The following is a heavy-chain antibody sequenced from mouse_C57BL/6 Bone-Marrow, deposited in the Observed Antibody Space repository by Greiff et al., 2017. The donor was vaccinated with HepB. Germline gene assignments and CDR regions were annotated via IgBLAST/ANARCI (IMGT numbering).Heavy chain of an antibody. CDR3: ARHPPSYVYDRGGFAY. J-gene: IGHJ3*01. Sequence: EVKLVESGGDLVKPGGSLKLSCAASGFTFSSYGMSWVRQTPDKRLEWVATISGGGSYTYYPDSVKGRFTISRDNAKNTLYLQMSSLTSEDTAMYYGARHPPSYVYDRGGFAYWGQGTLVTVSA. CDR2: ISGGGSYT. D-gene: IGHD2-14*01. CDR1: GFTFSSYG. V-gene: IGHV5-6*02.